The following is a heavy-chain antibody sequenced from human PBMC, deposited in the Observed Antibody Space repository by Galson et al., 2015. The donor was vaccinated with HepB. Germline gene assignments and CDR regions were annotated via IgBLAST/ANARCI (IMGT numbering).Heavy chain of an antibody. D-gene: IGHD3-10*01. J-gene: IGHJ4*02. CDR2: INHSGST. CDR3: ARGFYGSGSQFPFDY. Sequence: ETLSLTCAVYGGSFSGYYWSWIRQPPGKGLEWIGEINHSGSTNYNPSLKSRVTISVDTSKNQFSLKLSSVTAADTAVYYCARGFYGSGSQFPFDYWGQGTLVTVSS. V-gene: IGHV4-34*01. CDR1: GGSFSGYY.